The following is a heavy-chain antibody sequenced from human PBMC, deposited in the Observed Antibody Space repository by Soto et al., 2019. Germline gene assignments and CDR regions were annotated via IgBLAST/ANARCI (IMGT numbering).Heavy chain of an antibody. V-gene: IGHV1-3*01. J-gene: IGHJ4*02. Sequence: ASVKVSCKASGYTFTSYAMHCVRQAPGQRLEWMGWINAGNGNTKYSQKFQGRVTITRDTSASTAYMELSSLRSEDTAVYYCASGSSGYYYFDYWGQGTLVTVSS. CDR2: INAGNGNT. D-gene: IGHD3-22*01. CDR3: ASGSSGYYYFDY. CDR1: GYTFTSYA.